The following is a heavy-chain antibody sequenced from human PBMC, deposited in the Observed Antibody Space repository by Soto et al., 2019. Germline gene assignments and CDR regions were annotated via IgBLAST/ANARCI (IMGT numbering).Heavy chain of an antibody. J-gene: IGHJ6*02. CDR3: ERELCDYEKCPKFKYYYYYGMGV. CDR2: IDPSDSQT. D-gene: IGHD3-22*01. CDR1: GYSSAGYW. Sequence: GDALKISCKGSGYSSAGYWITWVRQKPGKGLEWMGRIDPSDSQTYYSPSFRGHVTISVTKSITTVFLQWSSLRASDTAMYYCERELCDYEKCPKFKYYYYYGMGVRGQGSTATLS. V-gene: IGHV5-10-1*01.